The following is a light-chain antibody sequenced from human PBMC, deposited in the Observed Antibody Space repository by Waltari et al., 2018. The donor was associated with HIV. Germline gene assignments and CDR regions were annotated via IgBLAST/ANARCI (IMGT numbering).Light chain of an antibody. J-gene: IGLJ2*01. Sequence: QSAPAPAPSASRSPGPAVTISCTGTRNALGGYNYVLWYQQYPGKAPKLMIYEVSKRPSGVPDRFSGSKSANTASLTVSGLQAEDEADYYCSSYGGSANLLFGGGTKLTVL. CDR1: RNALGGYNY. CDR3: SSYGGSANLL. CDR2: EVS. V-gene: IGLV2-8*01.